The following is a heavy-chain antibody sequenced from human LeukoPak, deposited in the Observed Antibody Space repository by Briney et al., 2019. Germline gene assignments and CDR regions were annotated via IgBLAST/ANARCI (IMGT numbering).Heavy chain of an antibody. CDR1: GGSISSSSYY. Sequence: ETLSLTCIVSGGSISSSSYYWGWIRQPPGKGLEWIGSIYYRGSTYYNPSLKSRVTMSVDTSKNQFSLKLSSVTAADTAVYYCARRAARLNNWFDPWGQGTLVTVSS. D-gene: IGHD6-6*01. CDR2: IYYRGST. CDR3: ARRAARLNNWFDP. J-gene: IGHJ5*02. V-gene: IGHV4-39*01.